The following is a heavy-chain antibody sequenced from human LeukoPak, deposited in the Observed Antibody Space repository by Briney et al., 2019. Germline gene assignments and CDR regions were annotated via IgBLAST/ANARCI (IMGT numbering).Heavy chain of an antibody. D-gene: IGHD3-9*01. CDR2: ISGSGGST. Sequence: PGGSLRLSCAASGFTFSNYAMSWVRQAPGKGLEWVSAISGSGGSTYYADSVKGRFTISRDNSKNTLYLQMNSLRAEDTAVYYCAANVLRYFDWPPGFDYWGQGTLVTVSS. V-gene: IGHV3-23*01. J-gene: IGHJ4*02. CDR1: GFTFSNYA. CDR3: AANVLRYFDWPPGFDY.